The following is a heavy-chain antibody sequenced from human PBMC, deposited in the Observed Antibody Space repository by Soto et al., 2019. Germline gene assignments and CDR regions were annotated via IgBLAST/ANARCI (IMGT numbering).Heavy chain of an antibody. D-gene: IGHD3-16*01. J-gene: IGHJ4*02. CDR3: ARSQRGRTAFTFDY. CDR2: IYYSGTT. Sequence: QVQLQESGPGLVKPSETLSLTCAVSGDSVSNDNYYWSWIRQPPGKGLEWIGYIYYSGTTNYNSYIKSRISLSVDMSKNQFSLKLASVTAADTAVYFCARSQRGRTAFTFDYWGQGALVTVSS. CDR1: GDSVSNDNYY. V-gene: IGHV4-61*01.